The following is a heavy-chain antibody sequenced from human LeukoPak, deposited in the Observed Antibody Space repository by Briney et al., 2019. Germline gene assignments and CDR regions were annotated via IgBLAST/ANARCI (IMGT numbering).Heavy chain of an antibody. V-gene: IGHV4-59*08. J-gene: IGHJ4*02. D-gene: IGHD3-10*01. CDR3: ARHGWFGGKVGYFDY. CDR2: IYYSGST. Sequence: SEPLSLIHSVCGRYISSPFGRVPPTPREGGREERGYIYYSGSTNYHPSLKSRVTISVDTSTNQSSLKLSSVTAADTAVYYCARHGWFGGKVGYFDYWGQGTLVTVSS. CDR1: GRYISSPF.